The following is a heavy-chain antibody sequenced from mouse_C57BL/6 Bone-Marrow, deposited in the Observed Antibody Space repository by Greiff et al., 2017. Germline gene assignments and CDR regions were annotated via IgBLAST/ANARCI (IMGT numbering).Heavy chain of an antibody. D-gene: IGHD2-4*01. Sequence: VQLQQSGAELVKPGASVKLSCKASGYTFTSYWMHWVKQRPGQGLEWIGMIHPNSGSTNYNEKLQSKATLTVDKSSSPAYMQLSSLTAEDSAVYYCAENYERGLAYWGQGSLVTVSA. CDR1: GYTFTSYW. J-gene: IGHJ3*01. V-gene: IGHV1-64*01. CDR2: IHPNSGST. CDR3: AENYERGLAY.